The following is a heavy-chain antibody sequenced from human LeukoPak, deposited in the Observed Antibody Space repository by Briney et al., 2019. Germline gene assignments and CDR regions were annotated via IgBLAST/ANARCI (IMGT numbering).Heavy chain of an antibody. V-gene: IGHV6-1*01. D-gene: IGHD2-2*01. CDR2: TYYRSTWYN. CDR3: ARRLTQYDCFDP. CDR1: GDGVSSNSVT. J-gene: IGHJ5*02. Sequence: SQTLSLTCNISGDGVSSNSVTWNWITQSPSRGLEGLGRTYYRSTWYNDYAVSVRGRITVNPDTSKNQFSLHLNSVTPEDTAVYYCARRLTQYDCFDPWGQGILVTVSS.